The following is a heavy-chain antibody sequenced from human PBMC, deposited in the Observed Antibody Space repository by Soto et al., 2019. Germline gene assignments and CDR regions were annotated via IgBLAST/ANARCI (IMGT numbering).Heavy chain of an antibody. CDR1: GGSISSYY. D-gene: IGHD3-3*01. J-gene: IGHJ6*03. CDR2: IYYSGST. V-gene: IGHV4-59*08. Sequence: SETLPLTCTVSGGSISSYYWSWIRQPTGKGLEWIGYIYYSGSTNYNPSLKSRVTISVDTSKNQFSLKLSSVTAADTAVYYCARAWGYDFWSGYPRASDYYYYMDVWGKGTTVTVSS. CDR3: ARAWGYDFWSGYPRASDYYYYMDV.